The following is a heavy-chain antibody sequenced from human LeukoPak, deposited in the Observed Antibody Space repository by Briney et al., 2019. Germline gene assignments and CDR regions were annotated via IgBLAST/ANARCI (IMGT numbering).Heavy chain of an antibody. CDR2: IYYSGTT. Sequence: SVTLSLTCIVSGGSVSSGSYYWSWIRQPPGKGLEWIGYIYYSGTTDYNPSLKSRVTISVDTSKNQFSLNLSSVTAADTAVYYCARGAYYFDYWGQGTLVTVSS. CDR1: GGSVSSGSYY. V-gene: IGHV4-61*01. J-gene: IGHJ4*02. CDR3: ARGAYYFDY.